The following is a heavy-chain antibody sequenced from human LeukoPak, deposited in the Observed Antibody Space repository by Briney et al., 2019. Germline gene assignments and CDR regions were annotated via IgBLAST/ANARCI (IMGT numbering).Heavy chain of an antibody. V-gene: IGHV3-48*02. Sequence: QPGGSLRLSCVGFGFSFSSYSMNWVRQAPGKGLEWVSYISSGSGTIHYADSVRGRFTISRDNAKNSLYLQMNSLRDEDTAVYYCARASYSGNYCVAFDIWGQGTMVTVSS. D-gene: IGHD1-26*01. CDR1: GFSFSSYS. CDR3: ARASYSGNYCVAFDI. CDR2: ISSGSGTI. J-gene: IGHJ3*02.